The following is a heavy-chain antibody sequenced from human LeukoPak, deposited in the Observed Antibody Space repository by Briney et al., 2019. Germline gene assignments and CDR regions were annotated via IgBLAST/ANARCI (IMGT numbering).Heavy chain of an antibody. CDR1: GFTFSSYG. D-gene: IGHD2-2*01. CDR3: AKDVRSCSSTSCYYPITYYYYYMDV. J-gene: IGHJ6*03. V-gene: IGHV3-30*02. CDR2: IRYDGSNK. Sequence: PGGSLRLSCAASGFTFSSYGMHWVRQAPGKGLEWVAFIRYDGSNKYYADSVKGRFTISRDNSKNTLYLQMNSLRAEDTAVYYCAKDVRSCSSTSCYYPITYYYYYMDVWGKGTTVTVSS.